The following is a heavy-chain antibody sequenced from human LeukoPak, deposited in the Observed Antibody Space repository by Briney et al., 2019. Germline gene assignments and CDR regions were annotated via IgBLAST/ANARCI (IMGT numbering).Heavy chain of an antibody. CDR3: AREVAAAGNGYFDY. CDR1: GYTFTSYA. V-gene: IGHV1-3*03. J-gene: IGHJ4*02. CDR2: INAGNGNT. D-gene: IGHD6-13*01. Sequence: ASVKVSCKASGYTFTSYAMHWVRQAPGQRLEWMGWINAGNGNTKYSQEFQGRVTITRDTSASTAYMELSSLRSEDMAVYYCAREVAAAGNGYFDYWGQGTLVTVSS.